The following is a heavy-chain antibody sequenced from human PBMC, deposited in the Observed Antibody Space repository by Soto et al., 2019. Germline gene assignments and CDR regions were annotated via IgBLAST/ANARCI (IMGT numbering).Heavy chain of an antibody. J-gene: IGHJ4*02. CDR2: ISSSSSTI. CDR1: GFTFSSYS. V-gene: IGHV3-48*01. CDR3: ASSFTVPAAIGY. Sequence: GGSLRLSCAASGFTFSSYSINWVRQAPGKGLEWVSYISSSSSTIYYADSVKGRFTISRDNAKNSLYLQMNSLRSEDTAVYYCASSFTVPAAIGYWGQGTLVTVSS. D-gene: IGHD2-2*02.